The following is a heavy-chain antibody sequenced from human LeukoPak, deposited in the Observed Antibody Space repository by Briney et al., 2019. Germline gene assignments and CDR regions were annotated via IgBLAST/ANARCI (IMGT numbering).Heavy chain of an antibody. Sequence: GSLRLSCAASGFTFSSYWMSRIRQPPWKGLEWIGYIYYSGSTNYNPSLKSRVTISVDTSKNQFSLKLSSVTAADSAVYYCARGTSSGNDYWGQGTLVTVSS. V-gene: IGHV4-59*01. J-gene: IGHJ4*02. D-gene: IGHD1-26*01. CDR1: GFTFSSYW. CDR2: IYYSGST. CDR3: ARGTSSGNDY.